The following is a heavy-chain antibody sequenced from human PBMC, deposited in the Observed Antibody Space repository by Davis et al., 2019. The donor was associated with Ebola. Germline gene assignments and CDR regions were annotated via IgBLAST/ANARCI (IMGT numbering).Heavy chain of an antibody. CDR1: GFTFSSYS. J-gene: IGHJ6*02. D-gene: IGHD2-2*01. V-gene: IGHV3-48*02. Sequence: PGGSLRLSCAASGFTFSSYSMNWVRQAPGKGLEWVSYISSSSSTIYYADSVKGRFTISRDNAKNSLYLQMNSLRDEDTAVYYCAREGCSSTSCYFPHSNYYGMDVWGQGTTVTVSS. CDR3: AREGCSSTSCYFPHSNYYGMDV. CDR2: ISSSSSTI.